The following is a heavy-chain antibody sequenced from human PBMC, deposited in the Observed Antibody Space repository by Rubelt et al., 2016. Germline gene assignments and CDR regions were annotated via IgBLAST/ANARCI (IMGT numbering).Heavy chain of an antibody. CDR1: GESFSGYY. V-gene: IGHV4-34*11. CDR2: IYYTGST. D-gene: IGHD6-13*01. J-gene: IGHJ6*02. Sequence: QVQLQQWGAGLLKPSETLSLTCAVYGESFSGYYWSWIRQPPGKGLEWIGYIYYTGSTDYDPSLKSRVTISVDTSKNQFSLDLNSVTAADTAVYYCAREEKQQQMDVWGQGTTVTVSS. CDR3: AREEKQQQMDV.